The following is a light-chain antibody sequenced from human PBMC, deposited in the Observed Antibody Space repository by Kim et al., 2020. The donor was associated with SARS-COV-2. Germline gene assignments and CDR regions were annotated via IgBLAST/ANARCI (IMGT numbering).Light chain of an antibody. Sequence: DILMTQSPTSVSASIGDRVTITCRASQRIDKWLVWYQQRPGQAPRLVIYAASTLHDGVPSRFSGSGSGTDFTLTISSLQPEDVATYYCQQSYSVPPSFGGGT. CDR1: QRIDKW. CDR3: QQSYSVPPS. J-gene: IGKJ4*01. CDR2: AAS. V-gene: IGKV1-12*01.